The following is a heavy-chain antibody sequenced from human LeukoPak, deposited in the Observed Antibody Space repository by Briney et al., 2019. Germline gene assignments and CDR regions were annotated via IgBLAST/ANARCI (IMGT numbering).Heavy chain of an antibody. CDR3: ARDLHPRYYLPDY. D-gene: IGHD1-26*01. J-gene: IGHJ4*02. CDR1: AFAFSSNW. V-gene: IGHV3-7*04. Sequence: GGSLRLSCVASAFAFSSNWMSWVRQAPGKGLEWVASIKEDGSEAYYVDSVKGRFTISRDNAKNSLYLQMNSLRAEDTAVYYCARDLHPRYYLPDYWGQGTLVTVSS. CDR2: IKEDGSEA.